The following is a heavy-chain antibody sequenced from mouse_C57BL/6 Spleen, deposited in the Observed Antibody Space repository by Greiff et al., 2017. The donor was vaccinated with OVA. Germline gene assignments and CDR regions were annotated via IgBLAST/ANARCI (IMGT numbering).Heavy chain of an antibody. D-gene: IGHD2-1*01. Sequence: QVQLQQPGAELVRPGSSVKLSCKASGYTFTSYWMDWVKQRPGQGLEWIGNIYPSDSETHYNQKFKDKATLTVDKSSSTAYMQLSSLTSEDSAVYYCASGDGNYVFDYWGQGTTLTVSS. CDR1: GYTFTSYW. CDR3: ASGDGNYVFDY. CDR2: IYPSDSET. V-gene: IGHV1-61*01. J-gene: IGHJ2*01.